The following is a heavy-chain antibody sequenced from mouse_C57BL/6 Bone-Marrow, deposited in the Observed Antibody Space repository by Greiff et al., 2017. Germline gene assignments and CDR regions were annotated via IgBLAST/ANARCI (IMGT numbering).Heavy chain of an antibody. V-gene: IGHV1-61*01. CDR1: GYTFTSYW. CDR2: IYPSDSET. CDR3: ASYYGNYGFAY. Sequence: VQLQQSGAELVRPGSSVKLSCKASGYTFTSYWMDWVKQRPGQGLEWIGNIYPSDSETHYNQKFKDKATLTVDKSSSTAYMQLSSLTSEDSAVYYCASYYGNYGFAYWGQGTLVTVSA. D-gene: IGHD2-1*01. J-gene: IGHJ3*01.